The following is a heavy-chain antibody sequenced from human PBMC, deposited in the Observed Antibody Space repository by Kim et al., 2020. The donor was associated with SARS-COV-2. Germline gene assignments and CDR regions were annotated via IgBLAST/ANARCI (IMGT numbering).Heavy chain of an antibody. V-gene: IGHV1-18*01. CDR2: ISTYNGNT. CDR1: GYTLTSYG. Sequence: ASVKVSCKASGYTLTSYGMSWVRQAPGQGLEWMGWISTYNGNTNYAQKLQGRVTMTRDTSTSTAYMELRSLSSDDTAVYYCARDRGGATGTFDYWGQGTPVTVSS. CDR3: ARDRGGATGTFDY. J-gene: IGHJ4*02. D-gene: IGHD3-16*01.